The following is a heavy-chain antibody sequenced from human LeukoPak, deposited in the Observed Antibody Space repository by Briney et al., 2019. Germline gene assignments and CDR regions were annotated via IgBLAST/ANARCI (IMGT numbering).Heavy chain of an antibody. CDR2: INHSGST. CDR1: GGSLSGYY. J-gene: IGHJ6*03. Sequence: MASETLSLTCAVYGGSLSGYYWSWIRQPPGKGLEWIGEINHSGSTNYNPSLKSRVAISVDTSKNQFSLKLSSVTAADTAVYYCARSSSWSLYYYYYYMDVWGKGTTVTVSS. CDR3: ARSSSWSLYYYYYYMDV. V-gene: IGHV4-34*01. D-gene: IGHD6-6*01.